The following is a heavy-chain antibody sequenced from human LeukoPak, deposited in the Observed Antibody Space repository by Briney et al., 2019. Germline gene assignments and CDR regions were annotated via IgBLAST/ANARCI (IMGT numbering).Heavy chain of an antibody. Sequence: SETLSLTCTVSGGSIFSYYWNWIRQSHGTGLELVGYIYAYGITTYNPSLRRRRSISIESSRNQFPLRLTPGTAAAADTYYCYRRAYYDSSRSKPTAGYFDLWGSGTLVTVSS. CDR2: IYAYGIT. CDR3: YRRAYYDSSRSKPTAGYFDL. V-gene: IGHV4-4*08. D-gene: IGHD3-9*01. J-gene: IGHJ2*01. CDR1: GGSIFSYY.